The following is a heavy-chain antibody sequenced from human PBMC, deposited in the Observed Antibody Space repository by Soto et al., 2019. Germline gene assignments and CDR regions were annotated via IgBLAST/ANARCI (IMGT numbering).Heavy chain of an antibody. J-gene: IGHJ6*02. CDR1: SGSMSSSLNH. Sequence: SETLSLTCIVSSGSMSSSLNHWGWIRQPPGKGLEWIGNINYSGSTYYKTYLQSRLTISVDTSNNQFSLTLSSVTAADTSLYYCAKLAGYCSGTSCYGHYAMDVWGQGTTVT. CDR2: INYSGST. V-gene: IGHV4-39*01. CDR3: AKLAGYCSGTSCYGHYAMDV. D-gene: IGHD2-2*01.